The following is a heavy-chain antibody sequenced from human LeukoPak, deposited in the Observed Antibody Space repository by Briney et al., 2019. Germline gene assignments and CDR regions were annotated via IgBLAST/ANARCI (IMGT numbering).Heavy chain of an antibody. D-gene: IGHD5-18*01. CDR2: ITSSSTYT. CDR3: ARVRGYSFGRPTGYFDY. CDR1: GFTFTDSY. J-gene: IGHJ4*02. V-gene: IGHV3-11*05. Sequence: GGSLRLSCAASGFTFTDSYMSWIRQAQGKGLEWVSYITSSSTYTNYADSVKGRFIISRDNAKNSLFLQMGSLRAEDTAVYYCARVRGYSFGRPTGYFDYWGQGTLVTVPS.